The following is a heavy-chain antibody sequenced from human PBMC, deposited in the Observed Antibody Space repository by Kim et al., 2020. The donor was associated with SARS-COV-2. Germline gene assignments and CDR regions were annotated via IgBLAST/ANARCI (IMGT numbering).Heavy chain of an antibody. CDR1: GYTFTGYY. CDR2: INPNSGGT. V-gene: IGHV1-2*06. Sequence: ASVKVSCKASGYTFTGYYMHWVRQAPGQGLEWMGRINPNSGGTNYAQKFQGRVTMTRDTSISTAYMELSRLRSDDTAVYYCARTSADSAVAHADWFDPWGQGTLVTVSS. CDR3: ARTSADSAVAHADWFDP. J-gene: IGHJ5*02. D-gene: IGHD6-19*01.